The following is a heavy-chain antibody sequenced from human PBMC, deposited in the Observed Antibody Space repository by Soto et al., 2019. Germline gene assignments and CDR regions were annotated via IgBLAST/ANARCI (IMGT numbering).Heavy chain of an antibody. V-gene: IGHV1-18*01. J-gene: IGHJ4*02. CDR1: GYTFTSYG. CDR2: ISAYNGNT. CDR3: ARDNPPLGY. Sequence: QVQLVQSGAEVKKPGASVKVSCKASGYTFTSYGISWVRQAPGQGLEWMGWISAYNGNTNYAQKPQXXXTXXTDTYTSTAYIELRSLRSDDTAVYYCARDNPPLGYWGQGTLVTVSS.